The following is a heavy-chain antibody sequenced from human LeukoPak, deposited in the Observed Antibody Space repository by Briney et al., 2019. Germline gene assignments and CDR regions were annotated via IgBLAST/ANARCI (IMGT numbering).Heavy chain of an antibody. D-gene: IGHD6-19*01. J-gene: IGHJ3*02. CDR1: GYTLTELS. V-gene: IGHV1-24*01. CDR3: ATVMAVAGTARPLPRI. Sequence: ASVKVSCKVSGYTLTELSMHWVRQAPGKGLEWMGGFDPEDGETIYAQKFQGRVTMTEDTSTDTAYMELSSLRSEDTAVYYCATVMAVAGTARPLPRIRGQGTMVTVSS. CDR2: FDPEDGET.